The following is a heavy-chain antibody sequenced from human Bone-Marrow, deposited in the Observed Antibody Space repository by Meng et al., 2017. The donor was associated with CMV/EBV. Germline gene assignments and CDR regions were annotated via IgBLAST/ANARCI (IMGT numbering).Heavy chain of an antibody. D-gene: IGHD6-6*01. CDR1: GFTFSSYA. J-gene: IGHJ4*02. CDR3: SSLYSSSSDDY. Sequence: GESLKISCAASGFTFSSYAMSWVRQAPGKGLEWVSAISGSGGSTYYADSVKGRFTISRDNSKNTLYLQMNSLRAEDTAVYYCSSLYSSSSDDYWGQGTLVTVAS. CDR2: ISGSGGST. V-gene: IGHV3-23*01.